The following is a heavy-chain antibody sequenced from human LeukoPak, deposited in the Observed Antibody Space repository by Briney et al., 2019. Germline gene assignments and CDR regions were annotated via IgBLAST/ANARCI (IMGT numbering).Heavy chain of an antibody. CDR3: ARSRYFDWLCPFDY. CDR1: GFTFSSYA. D-gene: IGHD3-9*01. J-gene: IGHJ4*02. CDR2: ISYDGSNK. V-gene: IGHV3-30*04. Sequence: PGRSLRLSCAASGFTFSSYAMHWVRQVPGKGLEWVAVISYDGSNKYYADSVKGRFTISRDNSKNTLYLQMNSLRAEDTAVYYCARSRYFDWLCPFDYWGQGTLVTVSS.